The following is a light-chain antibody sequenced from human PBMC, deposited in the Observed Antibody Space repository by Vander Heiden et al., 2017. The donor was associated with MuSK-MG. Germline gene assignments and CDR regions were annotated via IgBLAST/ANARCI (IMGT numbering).Light chain of an antibody. CDR1: SSNIGADYD. CDR2: VNS. V-gene: IGLV1-40*01. CDR3: QSYDNSLSVFYG. J-gene: IGLJ1*01. Sequence: QSVLTQPPSVSGAPGQRVTISCTGSSSNIGADYDVHWYQQLPGTAPKLLIYVNSNRPSGVPDRFSCSKSGTSASLATTGLQAEDEADYDCQSYDNSLSVFYGVGTGTKVTVL.